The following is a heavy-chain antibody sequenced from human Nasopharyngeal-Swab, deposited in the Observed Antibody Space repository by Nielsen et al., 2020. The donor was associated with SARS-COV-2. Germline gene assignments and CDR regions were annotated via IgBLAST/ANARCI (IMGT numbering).Heavy chain of an antibody. CDR1: GFTFSSYA. D-gene: IGHD1-26*01. J-gene: IGHJ4*02. Sequence: GESLKISCAASGFTFSSYAMHWVRQAPGKGLEWVAVISYDGSNKYYADSVKGRFTISRDNSKNTLYLQMNSLRAEDTAVYYCARTLGGSYFADFDYWGQGTLVTASS. V-gene: IGHV3-30-3*01. CDR3: ARTLGGSYFADFDY. CDR2: ISYDGSNK.